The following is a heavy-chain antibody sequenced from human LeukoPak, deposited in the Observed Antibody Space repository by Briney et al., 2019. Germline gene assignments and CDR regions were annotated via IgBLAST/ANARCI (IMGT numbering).Heavy chain of an antibody. CDR1: GYSFTTYW. CDR2: IYPGDSDT. V-gene: IGHV5-51*01. Sequence: GESLKISCKGSGYSFTTYWIGWVRQMPGKGLEWMGIIYPGDSDTKYSPSFQDQVTISADKSINTAYLHWRSLKASDTAMYYCARLSMIDTFDIWGLGTVVTVSS. CDR3: ARLSMIDTFDI. D-gene: IGHD3-22*01. J-gene: IGHJ3*02.